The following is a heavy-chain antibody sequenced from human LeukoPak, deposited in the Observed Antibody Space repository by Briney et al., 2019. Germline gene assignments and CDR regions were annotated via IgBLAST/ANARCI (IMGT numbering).Heavy chain of an antibody. CDR3: ARGKEVITMLRGLKPGYYFDY. Sequence: PSQTLSLTCTVSGGSITNYYWSWIRQPPGKGLGWIGYIYYSGSTKYKSSLKSRVTISVDTSKNQFSLKLSSVTAADTAVYYCARGKEVITMLRGLKPGYYFDYWGQGTLVTVSS. V-gene: IGHV4-59*01. J-gene: IGHJ4*02. CDR2: IYYSGST. CDR1: GGSITNYY. D-gene: IGHD3-10*01.